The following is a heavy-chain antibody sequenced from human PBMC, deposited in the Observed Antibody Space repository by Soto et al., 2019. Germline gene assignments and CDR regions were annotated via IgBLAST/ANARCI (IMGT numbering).Heavy chain of an antibody. Sequence: GASVKVSCKASGYTFTYRYLHWVRQAPGQALEWMGWITPFNGNTNYAQKFQDRVTITRDRSMSTAYMELSSLRSEDTAMYYCATNSGFGELLDYYGMDVWGQGTTVTVSS. V-gene: IGHV1-45*02. J-gene: IGHJ6*02. CDR3: ATNSGFGELLDYYGMDV. CDR2: ITPFNGNT. D-gene: IGHD3-10*01. CDR1: GYTFTYRY.